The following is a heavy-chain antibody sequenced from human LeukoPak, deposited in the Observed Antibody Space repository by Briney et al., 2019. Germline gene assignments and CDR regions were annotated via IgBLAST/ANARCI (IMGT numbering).Heavy chain of an antibody. J-gene: IGHJ4*02. V-gene: IGHV3-33*01. CDR1: GFTFNNYG. CDR3: ARRGSGSYYVDY. D-gene: IGHD1-26*01. CDR2: IWYDGSNK. Sequence: GRSLRLSCAASGFTFNNYGMHWVRQAPGKGLEWVALIWYDGSNKYYADSVKGRFTISRDNSKNTLYLQMNSLRAEDTAVYYCARRGSGSYYVDYWGQGTLVTVSS.